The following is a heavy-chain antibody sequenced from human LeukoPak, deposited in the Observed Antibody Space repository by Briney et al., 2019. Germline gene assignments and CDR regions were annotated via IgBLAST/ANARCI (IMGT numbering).Heavy chain of an antibody. CDR3: ARGHYYFDY. Sequence: PGGSLRLSCAASGFTFSTYWMSWVRQAPGKGMEWVANIKQDGREKYYVDSVKGRFTISRDNAKNSVYLQMNSLRGEDTAVYYCARGHYYFDYWGQGTLVAVSS. J-gene: IGHJ4*02. CDR2: IKQDGREK. V-gene: IGHV3-7*04. CDR1: GFTFSTYW.